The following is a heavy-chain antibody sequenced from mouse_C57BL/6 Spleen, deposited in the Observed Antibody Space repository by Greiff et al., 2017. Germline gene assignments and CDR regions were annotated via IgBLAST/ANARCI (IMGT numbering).Heavy chain of an antibody. D-gene: IGHD1-1*01. CDR2: INPSSGYT. Sequence: VQLQQSGAELARPGASVKMSCKASGYTFTSYTMHWVKQRPGQGLDWIGYINPSSGYTKYNQKFKDKATLTADKSSSTAYMQLSSLTSEDSAVYYCAREGGRGSYFDYWGQGTTLTVSS. J-gene: IGHJ2*01. CDR3: AREGGRGSYFDY. V-gene: IGHV1-4*01. CDR1: GYTFTSYT.